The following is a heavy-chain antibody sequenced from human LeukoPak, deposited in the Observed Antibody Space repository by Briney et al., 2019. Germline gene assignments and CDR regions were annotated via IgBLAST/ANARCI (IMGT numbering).Heavy chain of an antibody. Sequence: SETLSLTCTVSGYSISSGYYWGWIRQPPGKGLEWIGSTYHSGSTYYNPSLKSRVTISVDTSKNQFSLKLSSVTAADTAVYYCARGGVLKSVDYWGQGTLVAVSS. CDR2: TYHSGST. CDR1: GYSISSGYY. V-gene: IGHV4-38-2*02. D-gene: IGHD3-16*01. CDR3: ARGGVLKSVDY. J-gene: IGHJ4*02.